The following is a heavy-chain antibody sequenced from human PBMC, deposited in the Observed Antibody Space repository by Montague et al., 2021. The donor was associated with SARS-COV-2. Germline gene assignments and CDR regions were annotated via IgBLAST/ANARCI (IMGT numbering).Heavy chain of an antibody. D-gene: IGHD1-26*01. J-gene: IGHJ4*02. CDR3: ARESGSFHDGGYFDC. CDR2: LSNDGSNK. V-gene: IGHV3-30*04. CDR1: GFYFSYA. Sequence: SLRLSCAASGFYFSYAMHWVRQAPGKGLEWVALLSNDGSNKHYADSVKGRFTISRDNSKSTLYLQVNSLRAEDTAVYYCARESGSFHDGGYFDCWGQGSLVTVSS.